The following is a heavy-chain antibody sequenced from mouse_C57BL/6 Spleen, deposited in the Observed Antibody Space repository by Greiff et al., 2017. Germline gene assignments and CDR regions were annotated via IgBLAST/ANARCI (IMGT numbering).Heavy chain of an antibody. J-gene: IGHJ2*01. CDR3: ARSRDYDD. V-gene: IGHV1-55*01. CDR2: IYPGSGST. Sequence: QVHVKQSGAELVKPGASVKMSCKASGYTFTSYWITWVKQRPGQGLEWIGDIYPGSGSTNYNEKFKSKATLTVDTSSSTAYMQLSSLTSEDSAVYYCARSRDYDDWGQGTTLTVSA. D-gene: IGHD2-4*01. CDR1: GYTFTSYW.